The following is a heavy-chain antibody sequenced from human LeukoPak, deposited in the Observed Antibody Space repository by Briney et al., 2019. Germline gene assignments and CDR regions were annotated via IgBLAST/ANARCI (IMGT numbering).Heavy chain of an antibody. CDR1: GYTFTSYG. V-gene: IGHV1-18*01. CDR3: ARGRIPTLGVVSWFDS. J-gene: IGHJ5*01. Sequence: ASVKVSCKASGYTFTSYGISWVRQAPGQGLEWMGWISAYNGNTNYAQKLQGRVTMTTDTSTSTAYMELRSLRSDDTAVYYCARGRIPTLGVVSWFDSWGQGTLVTVSS. CDR2: ISAYNGNT. D-gene: IGHD3-3*01.